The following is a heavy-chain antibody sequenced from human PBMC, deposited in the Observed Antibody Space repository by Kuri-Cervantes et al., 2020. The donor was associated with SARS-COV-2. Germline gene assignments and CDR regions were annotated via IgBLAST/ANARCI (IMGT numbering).Heavy chain of an antibody. CDR1: GFTFSSYA. V-gene: IGHV3-30-3*01. J-gene: IGHJ4*02. Sequence: GESLKISCAASGFTFSSYAMHWVRQAPGKGLEWVAVISYDGSNKYYADSVKGRFTISRDNSKNTLYLQMNSLRAEDTAVYYCARDGRWSMAIIDYWGQGTRVTVSS. D-gene: IGHD2/OR15-2a*01. CDR2: ISYDGSNK. CDR3: ARDGRWSMAIIDY.